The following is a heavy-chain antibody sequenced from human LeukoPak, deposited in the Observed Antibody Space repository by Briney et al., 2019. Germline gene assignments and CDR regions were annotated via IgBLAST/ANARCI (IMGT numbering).Heavy chain of an antibody. J-gene: IGHJ6*03. CDR2: INHSGST. V-gene: IGHV4-34*01. CDR3: AVEYYDFWSGYYTEYYMDV. D-gene: IGHD3-3*01. Sequence: TPSETLSLTCAVYGGSFSGYYWSWIRQPPGKGLEWIGEINHSGSTNYNPSLKSRVTISVDTSKNQFSLKLSSVTAADTAVYYCAVEYYDFWSGYYTEYYMDVWGKGTTVTVSS. CDR1: GGSFSGYY.